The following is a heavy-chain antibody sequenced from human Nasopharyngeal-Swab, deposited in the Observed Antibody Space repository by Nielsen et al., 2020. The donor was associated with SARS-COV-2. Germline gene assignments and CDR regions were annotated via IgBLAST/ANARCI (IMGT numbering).Heavy chain of an antibody. Sequence: WIRQPPGKGLEGIGSIYYSGSTYYNPSLKSRVTISVHTSKNQFSLKRSSVTAADTAVYYCARWFQLWKHYFDYWGQGTLVTVSS. J-gene: IGHJ4*02. V-gene: IGHV4-39*01. CDR2: IYYSGST. CDR3: ARWFQLWKHYFDY. D-gene: IGHD3-10*01.